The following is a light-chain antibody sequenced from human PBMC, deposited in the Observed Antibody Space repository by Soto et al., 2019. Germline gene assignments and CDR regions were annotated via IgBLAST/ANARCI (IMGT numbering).Light chain of an antibody. V-gene: IGKV4-1*01. CDR3: QQYSSTPRT. Sequence: DIVMTQSPDSLSVSLGERATINCKSSQSVLYSSNNKNYLAWYQQKPGQPPKLLIYWASTRESGVPDRFSGSWSGTDFTITISSLQAEDVAVYYCQQYSSTPRTFGGGIKVEIK. CDR1: QSVLYSSNNKNY. J-gene: IGKJ4*01. CDR2: WAS.